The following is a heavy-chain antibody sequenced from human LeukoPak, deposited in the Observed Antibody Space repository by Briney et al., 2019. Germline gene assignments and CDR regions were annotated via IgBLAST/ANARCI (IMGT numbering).Heavy chain of an antibody. CDR3: ARDPSAPEELLQYYFDY. D-gene: IGHD2-15*01. Sequence: GASVKVSCKASGYTFTDYYMHWVRQAPGQGLEWMGWINPNSGGTNYAQKFQGRVTMTRDTSISTAYMELSRLRSDDTAVYYCARDPSAPEELLQYYFDYWGQGTLVTVSS. V-gene: IGHV1-2*02. CDR1: GYTFTDYY. J-gene: IGHJ4*02. CDR2: INPNSGGT.